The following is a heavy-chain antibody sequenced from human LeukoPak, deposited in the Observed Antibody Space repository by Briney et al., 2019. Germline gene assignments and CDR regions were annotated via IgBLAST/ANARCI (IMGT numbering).Heavy chain of an antibody. CDR2: ISYDGTNK. CDR3: AKVLDYFYFDY. CDR1: GFTFSSYG. D-gene: IGHD3-3*01. Sequence: SGRSLRLSCAASGFTFSSYGMHWVRQAPGKGLEWVSIISYDGTNKYYVDSVKGRFTISRDNSKNTLYLQMNSLRPEDTAVYYCAKVLDYFYFDYWGQETLVTVSS. J-gene: IGHJ4*02. V-gene: IGHV3-30*18.